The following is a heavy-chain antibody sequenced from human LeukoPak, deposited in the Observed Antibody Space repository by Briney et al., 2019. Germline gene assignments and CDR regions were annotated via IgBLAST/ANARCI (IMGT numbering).Heavy chain of an antibody. D-gene: IGHD4-17*01. Sequence: GGSLRLSCAASGFTFSSYAMSWVRQAPGKGLEWVSVISGSGGNTYYADSVKGRFTISRDNSKNTLYLQMNSLSAEDTAVYYCAKENTKTPIRPGEATVTKGYFDYWGQGTLVTVSS. CDR2: ISGSGGNT. V-gene: IGHV3-23*01. J-gene: IGHJ4*02. CDR1: GFTFSSYA. CDR3: AKENTKTPIRPGEATVTKGYFDY.